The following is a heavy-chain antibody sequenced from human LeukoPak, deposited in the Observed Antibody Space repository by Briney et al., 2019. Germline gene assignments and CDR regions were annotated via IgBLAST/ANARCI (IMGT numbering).Heavy chain of an antibody. D-gene: IGHD6-19*01. CDR3: ARDGPRYSSGWPTDY. CDR1: GFTFSSYS. Sequence: GGSLRLSCAASGFTFSSYSMNWVRQAPVKGLEWVSYISSSSSTIYYADSVKGRFTISRDNAKNSLYLQMNSLRAEDTAVYYCARDGPRYSSGWPTDYWGQGTLVTVSS. CDR2: ISSSSSTI. V-gene: IGHV3-48*01. J-gene: IGHJ4*02.